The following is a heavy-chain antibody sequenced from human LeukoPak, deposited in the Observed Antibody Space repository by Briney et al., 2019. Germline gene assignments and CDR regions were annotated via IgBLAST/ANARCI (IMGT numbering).Heavy chain of an antibody. V-gene: IGHV4-4*07. J-gene: IGHJ4*02. CDR2: IYTSGST. D-gene: IGHD3-22*01. CDR1: GGSISSYY. CDR3: ARDPGDEYSSGYYPLDDY. Sequence: SETLSLTCTVSGGSISSYYWSWIRQPAGKGLEWIGRIYTSGSTNYNPSLKSRVTMSVDTSKNQFSLKLSSVTAADTAVYYCARDPGDEYSSGYYPLDDYWGQGTLVTVSS.